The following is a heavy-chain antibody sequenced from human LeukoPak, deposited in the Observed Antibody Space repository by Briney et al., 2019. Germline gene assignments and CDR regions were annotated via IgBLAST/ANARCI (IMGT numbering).Heavy chain of an antibody. Sequence: ASVKVSCKASGYTFTGYYIHWVRQAPGQGREWMGWINPNTGGTNFAQKFQGRVTMTRDTSISTAYMELSRMRSDDTAVYYCATWGVLPTETGFDPWGQGTLVTVSS. J-gene: IGHJ5*02. CDR2: INPNTGGT. CDR1: GYTFTGYY. D-gene: IGHD2/OR15-2a*01. CDR3: ATWGVLPTETGFDP. V-gene: IGHV1-2*02.